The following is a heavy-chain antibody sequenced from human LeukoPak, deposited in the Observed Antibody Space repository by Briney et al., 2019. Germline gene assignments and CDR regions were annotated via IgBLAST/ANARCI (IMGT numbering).Heavy chain of an antibody. CDR1: GGSISSYY. Sequence: SETLSLTCTVSGGSISSYYWSWIRQPAGKGLEWIGRIYTSGRTNYNPSLKSRVTMSVDTSKNQFSLKLSSVTAADTAVYYCARGGALYSSSWYFHYWGQGTLVTVSS. CDR2: IYTSGRT. V-gene: IGHV4-4*07. J-gene: IGHJ4*02. CDR3: ARGGALYSSSWYFHY. D-gene: IGHD6-13*01.